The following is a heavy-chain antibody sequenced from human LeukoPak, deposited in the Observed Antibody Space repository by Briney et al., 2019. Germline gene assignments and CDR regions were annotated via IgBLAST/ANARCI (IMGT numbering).Heavy chain of an antibody. V-gene: IGHV1-46*01. CDR2: INPSGGST. CDR3: ARDKSFKGIITIFGVVNYYFDY. D-gene: IGHD3-3*01. CDR1: GYTFTSYY. Sequence: ASVEVSCKASGYTFTSYYMHWVRQAPGQGLEWMGIINPSGGSTSYAQKFQGRVTMTRDTSTSTVYMELSSLRSEDTAVYYCARDKSFKGIITIFGVVNYYFDYWGQGTLVTVSS. J-gene: IGHJ4*02.